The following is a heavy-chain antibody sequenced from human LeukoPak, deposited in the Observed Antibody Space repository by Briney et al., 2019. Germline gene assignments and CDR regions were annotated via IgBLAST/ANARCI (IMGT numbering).Heavy chain of an antibody. Sequence: ASVKVSCKASGYTFTGYYMHWVRQAPGQGLEWMGWINPNSGGTNYAQKFQGRVTMTRDTSISTAYMELSRLRSDVTAVYYCARDERYDSSGYPFDYWGQGTLVTVSS. J-gene: IGHJ4*02. CDR1: GYTFTGYY. V-gene: IGHV1-2*02. CDR2: INPNSGGT. CDR3: ARDERYDSSGYPFDY. D-gene: IGHD3-22*01.